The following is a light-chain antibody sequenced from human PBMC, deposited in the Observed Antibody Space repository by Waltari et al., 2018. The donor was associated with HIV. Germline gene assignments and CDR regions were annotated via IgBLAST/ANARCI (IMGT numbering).Light chain of an antibody. CDR3: SSYTSSSVL. CDR1: SSDVGGYNY. J-gene: IGLJ2*01. CDR2: EVS. Sequence: QSALTQPASVSGSPGQSITISCTGTSSDVGGYNYVSWYQQHPGKAPKLMIYEVSNRPAGVSNRFSGSKSCNTASLTISGLQAEDEADYYCSSYTSSSVLFGGGTKVTVL. V-gene: IGLV2-14*01.